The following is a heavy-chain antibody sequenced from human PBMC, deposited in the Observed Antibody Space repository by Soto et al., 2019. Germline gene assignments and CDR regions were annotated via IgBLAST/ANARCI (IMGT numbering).Heavy chain of an antibody. CDR2: ISSSSSYI. V-gene: IGHV3-21*01. CDR3: AGCYDLWGGYLQTYYDYGMDV. D-gene: IGHD3-3*01. J-gene: IGHJ6*02. Sequence: EVQLVESGGGLVKPGGSLRLSCAASGFTFSSYSMNWVRQAPGKGLEWVSSISSSSSYIYYADSVKGRLTISRDNAKNSLYLQMKSLRAEDTAVYYCAGCYDLWGGYLQTYYDYGMDVWGQGTTVTVSS. CDR1: GFTFSSYS.